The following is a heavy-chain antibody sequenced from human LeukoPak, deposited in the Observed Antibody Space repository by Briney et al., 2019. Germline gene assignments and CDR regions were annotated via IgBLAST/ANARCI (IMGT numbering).Heavy chain of an antibody. Sequence: PSETLSLTCAVYGGSFSGYYWSWIRQPPGKGLEWIGEITHSGSTNYNPSLKSRVTISVDTSRNQFSLKLSSVTAADTAVYYCASIAVAGLTDYWGQGTLVTVSS. V-gene: IGHV4-34*01. D-gene: IGHD6-19*01. CDR1: GGSFSGYY. CDR2: ITHSGST. J-gene: IGHJ4*02. CDR3: ASIAVAGLTDY.